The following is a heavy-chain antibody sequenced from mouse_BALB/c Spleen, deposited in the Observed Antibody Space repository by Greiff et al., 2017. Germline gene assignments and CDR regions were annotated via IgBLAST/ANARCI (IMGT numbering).Heavy chain of an antibody. J-gene: IGHJ4*01. CDR1: GFTFSSYY. Sequence: EVNVVESGGGLVKLGGSLKLSCAASGFTFSSYYMSWVRQTPEKRLELVAAINSNGGSTYYPDTVKCRFTISRDNAKNTLYLQMSSLKSEDTALYYCARHGGNPYAMDYWGQGTSVTVSS. V-gene: IGHV5-6-2*01. CDR2: INSNGGST. D-gene: IGHD2-1*01. CDR3: ARHGGNPYAMDY.